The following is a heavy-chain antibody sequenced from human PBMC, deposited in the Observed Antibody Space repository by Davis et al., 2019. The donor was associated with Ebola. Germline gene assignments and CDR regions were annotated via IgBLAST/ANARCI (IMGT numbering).Heavy chain of an antibody. V-gene: IGHV5-51*01. CDR2: IYTGDSDT. J-gene: IGHJ3*02. CDR1: GNRFSSHW. Sequence: KVSCKDSGNRFSSHWIGWVRQMPGKGLEWMGIIYTGDSDTRYSPSFRGQVTIPADKSIKTAFLQWSSLKASDTAIYYCATLRRTITGMDDGFDIWGQGTMVTVSA. CDR3: ATLRRTITGMDDGFDI. D-gene: IGHD1-20*01.